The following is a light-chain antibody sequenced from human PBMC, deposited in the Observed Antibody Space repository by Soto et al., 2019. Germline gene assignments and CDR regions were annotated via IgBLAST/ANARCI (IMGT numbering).Light chain of an antibody. CDR1: QGISSS. V-gene: IGKV1-9*01. CDR2: AAS. CDR3: QQLNTYPHT. J-gene: IGKJ2*01. Sequence: DIQLTQSPSFLSASVGDRVTITCRASQGISSSLAWFQQKPGKAPKLLIYAASTLQSRVPSRFSGSGSGTDFTLTINSLQPEDFAAYYCQQLNTYPHTFGQGTKVDIK.